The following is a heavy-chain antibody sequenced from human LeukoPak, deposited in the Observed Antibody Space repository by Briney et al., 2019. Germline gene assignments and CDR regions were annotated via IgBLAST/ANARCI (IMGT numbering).Heavy chain of an antibody. CDR3: ARTDSCNSGWYGAFDF. D-gene: IGHD6-19*01. CDR2: IYPGDSDH. J-gene: IGHJ3*01. CDR1: GYTFTSFW. V-gene: IGHV5-51*01. Sequence: GESLKISCKGSGYTFTSFWIGWVRRMSGKGLDWMGIIYPGDSDHSYRPSFQGQVTISADKSISTAYLQWSSLKASDTAMYYCARTDSCNSGWYGAFDFWGHGTMVTVSS.